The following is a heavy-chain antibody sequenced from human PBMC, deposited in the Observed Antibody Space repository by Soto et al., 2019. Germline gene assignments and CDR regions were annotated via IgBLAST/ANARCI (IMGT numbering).Heavy chain of an antibody. CDR2: INPNSGGT. V-gene: IGHV1-2*02. CDR1: GYTFTGYY. D-gene: IGHD2-2*01. CDR3: ARVVHHCSSTSCHWFDP. J-gene: IGHJ5*02. Sequence: ASVKVSCKASGYTFTGYYMHWVRQAPGQGLEWMGWINPNSGGTNYAQKFQGRVTMTRDTSISTAYMELSRLRSDDTAVYYCARVVHHCSSTSCHWFDPWGQGTLVTSPQ.